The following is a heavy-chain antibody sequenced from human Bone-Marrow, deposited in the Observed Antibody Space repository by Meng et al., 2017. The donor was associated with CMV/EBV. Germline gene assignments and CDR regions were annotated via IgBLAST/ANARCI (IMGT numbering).Heavy chain of an antibody. D-gene: IGHD2-2*01. CDR1: GFTFSSYS. CDR2: ISSSSSYI. Sequence: GGSLRLSCAASGFTFSSYSMNWVRQAPGKGLEWVSSISSSSSYIYYADSVKGRFTISRDNAKNSLYLQMNNLRAEDTAVYYCAREGYCSSTSCLNWFDPWGQGTLVTVSS. CDR3: AREGYCSSTSCLNWFDP. J-gene: IGHJ5*02. V-gene: IGHV3-21*01.